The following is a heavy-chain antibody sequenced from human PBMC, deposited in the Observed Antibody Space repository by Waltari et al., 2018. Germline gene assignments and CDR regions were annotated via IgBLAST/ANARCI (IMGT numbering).Heavy chain of an antibody. J-gene: IGHJ3*02. CDR2: IDHSGST. Sequence: QVQLQESGPGLVKPSETLSLTCAVSGYSISSGYYWGWFRQPPGKGLEWIGSIDHSGSTYYNPSLKSRVTISVDTSKNQFSLKLSSVTAADTAVYYCARARGSRDAFDIWGQGTMVTVSS. CDR3: ARARGSRDAFDI. V-gene: IGHV4-38-2*01. CDR1: GYSISSGYY. D-gene: IGHD3-10*01.